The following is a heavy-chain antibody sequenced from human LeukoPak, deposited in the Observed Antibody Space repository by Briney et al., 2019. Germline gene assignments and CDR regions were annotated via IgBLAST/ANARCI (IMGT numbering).Heavy chain of an antibody. J-gene: IGHJ4*02. CDR1: GYFISSGYY. Sequence: SETLSLTCNVSGYFISSGYYWGWIRQPPGKGLEWIGSIYHNGITNYNPSLTSRVAISKDTPKNQFSLKLSSVTAADTAVYYCARQTGSGLFILPGGQGTLVTVSS. CDR3: ARQTGSGLFILP. V-gene: IGHV4-38-2*02. CDR2: IYHNGIT. D-gene: IGHD3/OR15-3a*01.